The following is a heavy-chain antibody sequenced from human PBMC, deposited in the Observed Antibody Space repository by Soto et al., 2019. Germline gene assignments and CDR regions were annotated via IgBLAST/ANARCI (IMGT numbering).Heavy chain of an antibody. CDR2: ISRDGSVQ. J-gene: IGHJ4*02. D-gene: IGHD3-3*01. CDR3: ARSRSGAFPDSFGY. V-gene: IGHV3-30-3*01. Sequence: QVQLVESGGRVVQPGRSLRLSCAASGFMFNRYAIHWVRQTPGKGLEWVAVISRDGSVQYYADSVRGRFIISRDMSKDTVYLEMNSLRVGDTAVFYCARSRSGAFPDSFGYWGQGTLVTVSS. CDR1: GFMFNRYA.